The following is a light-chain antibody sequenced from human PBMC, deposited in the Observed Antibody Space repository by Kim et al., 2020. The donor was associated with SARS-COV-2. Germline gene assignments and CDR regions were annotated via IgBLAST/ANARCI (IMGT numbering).Light chain of an antibody. CDR2: YDS. Sequence: APGKTARITCGGNNIGSKSVHGYQQKPGQAPVLVIYYDSDRPSGIPERFSGSNSGNTGTLTISRVEAGDEADYYCQVWDSSSDHPVFGGGTQLTVL. V-gene: IGLV3-21*04. CDR1: NIGSKS. CDR3: QVWDSSSDHPV. J-gene: IGLJ3*02.